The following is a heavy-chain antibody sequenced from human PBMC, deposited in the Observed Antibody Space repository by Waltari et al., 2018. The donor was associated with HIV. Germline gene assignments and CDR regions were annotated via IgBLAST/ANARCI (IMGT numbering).Heavy chain of an antibody. D-gene: IGHD6-6*01. CDR3: ARTSLTPAACHFDY. CDR2: SNPKTGGT. Sequence: VQLVQSGAEVKKPGASVKVSCKASAYTFTDYYIQWVRQAPGQGLEWMGRSNPKTGGTNYAQKFQGRVTMTRDTSIATAYMDLSGLTSDDTAGYYCARTSLTPAACHFDYWAQGTVVTVSP. J-gene: IGHJ4*02. V-gene: IGHV1-2*06. CDR1: AYTFTDYY.